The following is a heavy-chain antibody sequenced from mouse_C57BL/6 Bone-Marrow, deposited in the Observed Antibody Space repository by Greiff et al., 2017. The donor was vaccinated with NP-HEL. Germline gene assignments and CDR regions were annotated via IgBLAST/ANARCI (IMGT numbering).Heavy chain of an antibody. D-gene: IGHD2-5*01. J-gene: IGHJ3*01. CDR2: IWRGGST. CDR1: GFSLTSYG. CDR3: AKEDAYYSNYSAY. Sequence: VQLVESGPGLVQPSHCLSITCTVSGFSLTSYGVHWVRQSPGKGLEWLGVIWRGGSTDYNAAFMSRLSITKDNSKSQVFFKMNSLQADDTAIYYCAKEDAYYSNYSAYWGQGTLVTVSA. V-gene: IGHV2-5*01.